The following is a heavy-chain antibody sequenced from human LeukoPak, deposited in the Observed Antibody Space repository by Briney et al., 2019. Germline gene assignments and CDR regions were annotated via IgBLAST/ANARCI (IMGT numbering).Heavy chain of an antibody. CDR3: AKADTYYYGTGSSFDY. Sequence: PGGSLRLSCAATGFTFSSYAMSWVRQAPGKGLEWVSTISGGGGSTNYADSVKGRFTISRDNSKNTLFLQMNSLRAEDTAVYYCAKADTYYYGTGSSFDYWGQGTLVTVSS. J-gene: IGHJ4*02. V-gene: IGHV3-23*01. CDR2: ISGGGGST. D-gene: IGHD3-10*01. CDR1: GFTFSSYA.